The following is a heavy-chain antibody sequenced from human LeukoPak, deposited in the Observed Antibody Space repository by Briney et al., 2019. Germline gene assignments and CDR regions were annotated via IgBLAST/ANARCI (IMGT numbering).Heavy chain of an antibody. V-gene: IGHV4-4*08. CDR2: IYNSGST. Sequence: PSETLSLTCTVSGVSIRSYHWTWIRQPPGKGLEWIGHIYNSGSTNYNPSLRGRVTISLDTSKNQVSLKLTSVTAADTAMYYCARKDGDGWGQGTLVTVSS. CDR1: GVSIRSYH. D-gene: IGHD5-24*01. CDR3: ARKDGDG. J-gene: IGHJ4*02.